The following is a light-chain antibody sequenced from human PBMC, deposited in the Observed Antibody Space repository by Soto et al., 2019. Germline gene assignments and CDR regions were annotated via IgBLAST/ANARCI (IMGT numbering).Light chain of an antibody. V-gene: IGKV3-20*01. J-gene: IGKJ3*01. CDR3: QHFDNSLFT. Sequence: PGESATLSCRATRSVSSYLAWYQQKPGQAPRLLIYDASSRPTDIPARFSGSGSGTDFTLTITRLEPDDFAVYYCQHFDNSLFTFGPGTKVDIK. CDR2: DAS. CDR1: RSVSSY.